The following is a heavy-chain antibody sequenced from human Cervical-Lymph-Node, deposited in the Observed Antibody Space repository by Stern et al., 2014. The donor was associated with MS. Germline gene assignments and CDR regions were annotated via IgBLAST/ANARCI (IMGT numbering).Heavy chain of an antibody. CDR3: ARGELKEGLVRGMDV. J-gene: IGHJ6*02. Sequence: VQLVESGAEVKKPGTSVKVSCKASGGTFSSYAIRWVRQAPGQGLEWMAGILPIFGTANDAQKFQGRVTITADESTSTAYRELSSLRSEDTAVYYCARGELKEGLVRGMDVWGQGTTVTVSS. V-gene: IGHV1-69*01. D-gene: IGHD1-26*01. CDR2: ILPIFGTA. CDR1: GGTFSSYA.